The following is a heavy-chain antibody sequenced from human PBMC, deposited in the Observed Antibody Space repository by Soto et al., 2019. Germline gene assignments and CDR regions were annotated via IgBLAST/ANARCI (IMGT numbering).Heavy chain of an antibody. J-gene: IGHJ5*02. CDR2: IDPSDSYT. Sequence: GESLKISCKGSGYSFISYYISWVRQMPGKGLEWMGKIDPSDSYTSYSPSFQGHVTISVDKSISTAYLQWSSLKASDTAIYYCARGGLTGTTDCFDPWGQGTLVTVSS. CDR3: ARGGLTGTTDCFDP. D-gene: IGHD1-7*01. V-gene: IGHV5-10-1*01. CDR1: GYSFISYY.